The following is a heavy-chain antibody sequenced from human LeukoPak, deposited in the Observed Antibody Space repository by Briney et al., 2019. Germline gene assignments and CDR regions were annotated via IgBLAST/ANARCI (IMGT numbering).Heavy chain of an antibody. CDR2: INPSGGST. CDR1: GYTFTSYY. D-gene: IGHD6-13*01. CDR3: ARDFVRIHPRRLNQWPYIAAAGISCYYYGMDV. V-gene: IGHV1-46*01. J-gene: IGHJ6*02. Sequence: GASVKVSCKASGYTFTSYYMHWVRQAPGQGLEWMGIINPSGGSTNYAQKFQGRVTMTRDTSISTAYMELSRLRSDDTAVYYCARDFVRIHPRRLNQWPYIAAAGISCYYYGMDVWGQGTTVTVSS.